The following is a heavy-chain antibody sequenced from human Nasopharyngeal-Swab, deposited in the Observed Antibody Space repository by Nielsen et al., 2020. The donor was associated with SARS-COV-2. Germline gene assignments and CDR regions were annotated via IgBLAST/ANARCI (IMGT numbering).Heavy chain of an antibody. Sequence: ASVKVSCKASGYTLSTYAMYWVRQAPGQRPEFMGWINAGKGNTYYSQKFQGRVRISRDTSANTAYMELSRLRSADTAVYYCARVPAVAASRIDYWGQGTLVTVSS. J-gene: IGHJ4*02. V-gene: IGHV1-3*01. D-gene: IGHD6-19*01. CDR2: INAGKGNT. CDR1: GYTLSTYA. CDR3: ARVPAVAASRIDY.